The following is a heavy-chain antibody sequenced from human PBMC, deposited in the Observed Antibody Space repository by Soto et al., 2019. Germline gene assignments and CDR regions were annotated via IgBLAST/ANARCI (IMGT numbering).Heavy chain of an antibody. V-gene: IGHV4-59*01. D-gene: IGHD2-15*01. CDR2: IYYSGST. CDR1: GGSISSYY. J-gene: IGHJ5*02. Sequence: QVQLQESGPGLVKPSETLSLTCTVSGGSISSYYWSWIRQPPGKGLEWIGYIYYSGSTNYNPSLKRRVTISVDTSKNQFSLKLSSVTAADTAVYYCATLSRLPYNWFDPWGQGTLVTVSS. CDR3: ATLSRLPYNWFDP.